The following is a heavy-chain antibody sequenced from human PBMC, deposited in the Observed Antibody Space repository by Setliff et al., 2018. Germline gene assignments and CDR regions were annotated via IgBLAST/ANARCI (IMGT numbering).Heavy chain of an antibody. CDR1: GGSISSYY. V-gene: IGHV4-59*01. D-gene: IGHD3-22*01. J-gene: IGHJ4*02. CDR3: AREYYYARSRNFDY. CDR2: IYTSGST. Sequence: SETLSLTCTVSGGSISSYYWSWIRQPPGKGLEWIGYIYTSGSTNYNPSLKSRVSISVDTSKNQFSLRLTSVTAADTAVYYCAREYYYARSRNFDYWGQGTLVTVS.